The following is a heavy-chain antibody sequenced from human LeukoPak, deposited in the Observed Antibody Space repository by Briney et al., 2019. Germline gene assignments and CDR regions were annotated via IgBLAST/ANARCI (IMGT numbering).Heavy chain of an antibody. D-gene: IGHD2-8*02. Sequence: SETLSLTCTVSGGSISSYSWSWIRQPPGKGLEWIGYIYHSGSTYYNPSLESRVAISVDRSKNQFSLKLSSVTAADTAVYYCARDSGGMDVWGQGTTVTVSS. CDR3: ARDSGGMDV. J-gene: IGHJ6*02. CDR2: IYHSGST. V-gene: IGHV4-30-2*01. CDR1: GGSISSYS.